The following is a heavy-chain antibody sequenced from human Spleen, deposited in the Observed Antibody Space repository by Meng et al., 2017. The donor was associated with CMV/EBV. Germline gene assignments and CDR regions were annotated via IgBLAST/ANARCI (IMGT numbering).Heavy chain of an antibody. CDR3: ARDLRPTIDDFWSAYYTGGRLSYGLDV. CDR1: GFTFSRYT. J-gene: IGHJ6*02. V-gene: IGHV3-48*04. Sequence: GESLKISCVASGFTFSRYTMNWARQAPGKGLEWVSCISSSSRTIYYADSVKGRFTISRDNAKNSLYLQMNSLRAEDTAVYYCARDLRPTIDDFWSAYYTGGRLSYGLDVWGQGTTVTVSS. CDR2: ISSSSRTI. D-gene: IGHD3-3*01.